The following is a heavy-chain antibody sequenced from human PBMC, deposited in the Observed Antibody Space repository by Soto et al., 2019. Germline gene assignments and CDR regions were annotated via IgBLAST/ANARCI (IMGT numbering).Heavy chain of an antibody. CDR3: ARDYDILTGPQHYGMDV. CDR1: GFTFSSYS. D-gene: IGHD3-9*01. CDR2: ISSSSSTI. J-gene: IGHJ6*02. Sequence: GGSLRLSCAASGFTFSSYSMNWVRQAPGKGLEWVSYISSSSSTIYYADSVKGRFTISRDNAKNSLYLQMNSLRDEDTAVYYCARDYDILTGPQHYGMDVWGQGTTVTVSS. V-gene: IGHV3-48*02.